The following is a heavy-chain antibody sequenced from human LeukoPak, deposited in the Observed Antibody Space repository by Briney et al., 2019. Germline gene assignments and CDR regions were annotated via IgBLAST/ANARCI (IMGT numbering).Heavy chain of an antibody. Sequence: ASVTVSCKASGYTFTGYAMHWVRQAPGQGLEWMGWITPSGGTNYPQKFQGRVAITRDTSITTAYMDLSRLTSDDTAVYYCARDRYGDGFAHFDYWGQGALVTVSS. CDR1: GYTFTGYA. CDR3: ARDRYGDGFAHFDY. J-gene: IGHJ4*02. V-gene: IGHV1-2*02. CDR2: ITPSGGT. D-gene: IGHD5-24*01.